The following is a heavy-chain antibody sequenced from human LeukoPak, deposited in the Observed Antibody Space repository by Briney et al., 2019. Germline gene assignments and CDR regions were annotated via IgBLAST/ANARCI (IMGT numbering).Heavy chain of an antibody. J-gene: IGHJ3*02. CDR2: IIPIFGTA. Sequence: SVKVSCKASGGTFSSYAISWVRQAPGQGLEWMGGIIPIFGTANYAQKFQGRVTITTDESTSTAYMELSSLRSEDTAVYYCARIYGSGSYGHDAFDIWGQGTMVTVSS. D-gene: IGHD3-10*01. V-gene: IGHV1-69*05. CDR3: ARIYGSGSYGHDAFDI. CDR1: GGTFSSYA.